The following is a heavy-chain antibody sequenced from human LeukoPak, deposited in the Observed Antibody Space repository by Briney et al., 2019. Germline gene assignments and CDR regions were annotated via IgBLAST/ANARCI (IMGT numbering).Heavy chain of an antibody. CDR3: ARLARLTLIRGVTGYHSLDV. CDR1: GGSINNFY. V-gene: IGHV4-59*01. J-gene: IGHJ6*04. Sequence: SETLSLTCTVSGGSINNFYWSWIRQPPGGGLGWIGYIYYSGSTNYNPSLKSRVTISVDTSKNQFSLKLSSVTAADTAVYYCARLARLTLIRGVTGYHSLDVWGKGTKVTVSS. D-gene: IGHD3-10*01. CDR2: IYYSGST.